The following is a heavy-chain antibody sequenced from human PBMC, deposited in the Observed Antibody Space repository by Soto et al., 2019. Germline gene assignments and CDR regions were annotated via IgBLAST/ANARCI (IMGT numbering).Heavy chain of an antibody. CDR3: ARATLYGSPSDYYYYGMEV. CDR2: IYYSGST. V-gene: IGHV4-59*01. D-gene: IGHD2-15*01. Sequence: SETLSLTCTVSGGSISSYYWSWIRQPPGKGLEWIGYIYYSGSTNYNPSLKSRVTISVDTSKNQFSLKLSSVTAADTAVYYCARATLYGSPSDYYYYGMEVRGQGTTVTVS. J-gene: IGHJ6*02. CDR1: GGSISSYY.